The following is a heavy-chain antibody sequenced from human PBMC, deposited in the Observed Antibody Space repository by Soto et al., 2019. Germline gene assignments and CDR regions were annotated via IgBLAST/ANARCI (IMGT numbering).Heavy chain of an antibody. D-gene: IGHD2-15*01. CDR1: GFTFSSYD. Sequence: EVQLVESGGGLVRPGGSLRLSCAASGFTFSSYDIHWVRQVPGQGLVWVSAIGSDGITYYAVSVKGRFTISRDNAKRSLFLQMNNLRAGDTAVYYCARRFFSVGNCRGIGFDYWGRGTLVTVSS. CDR2: IGSDGIT. V-gene: IGHV3-13*01. CDR3: ARRFFSVGNCRGIGFDY. J-gene: IGHJ4*02.